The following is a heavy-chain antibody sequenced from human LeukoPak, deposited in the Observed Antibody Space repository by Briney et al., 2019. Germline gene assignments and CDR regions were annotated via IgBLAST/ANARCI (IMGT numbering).Heavy chain of an antibody. V-gene: IGHV3-53*01. CDR3: AKTEKDYYYYYGMDV. Sequence: GGSLRLSCAAPGFTVSSNYMSWVRQAPGKGLEWVSVIYSGGSTYYADSVKGRFTISRDNSKNTLYLQMNSLRAEDTAVYYCAKTEKDYYYYYGMDVWGQGTTVTVSS. J-gene: IGHJ6*02. CDR1: GFTVSSNY. CDR2: IYSGGST.